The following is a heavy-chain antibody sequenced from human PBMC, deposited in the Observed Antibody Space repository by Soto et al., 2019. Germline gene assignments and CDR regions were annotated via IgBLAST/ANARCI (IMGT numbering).Heavy chain of an antibody. CDR1: GFTFSDYY. CDR2: ISSSSSYT. V-gene: IGHV3-11*06. D-gene: IGHD2-2*02. CDR3: ASSYKYTSYYYYYGMDV. Sequence: PGGSLRLSCAASGFTFSDYYMSWIRQAPGKGLEWVSYISSSSSYTNYADFVKGRFTISRDNAKNSLYLQMNSLRAVDTSVYYCASSYKYTSYYYYYGMDVWGQGTTVTVSS. J-gene: IGHJ6*02.